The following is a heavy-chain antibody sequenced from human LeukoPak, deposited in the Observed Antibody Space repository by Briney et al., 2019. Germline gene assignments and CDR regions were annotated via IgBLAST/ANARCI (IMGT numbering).Heavy chain of an antibody. Sequence: PGGSLRLSCAASGFTLSIYWMDWVRQVPGKGPVWVSHFYSGESNANYADSVKGRFTISRDNAKNMLYLQMNSLRAEDTAVYYCARNRGYAFDLWGQGTLVTVSS. J-gene: IGHJ4*02. CDR1: GFTLSIYW. D-gene: IGHD5-12*01. CDR2: FYSGESNA. CDR3: ARNRGYAFDL. V-gene: IGHV3-74*01.